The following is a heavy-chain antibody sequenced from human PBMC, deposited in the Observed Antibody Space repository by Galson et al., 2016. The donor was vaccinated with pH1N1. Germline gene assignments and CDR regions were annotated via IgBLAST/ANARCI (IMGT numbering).Heavy chain of an antibody. D-gene: IGHD3-10*01. V-gene: IGHV4-4*07. CDR2: IYTSGST. CDR1: GGSISSWY. CDR3: SRSLYGYGSGTYELDN. J-gene: IGHJ4*02. Sequence: SETLSLTCSVSGGSISSWYWSWIRQSAGKGLEWIGRIYTSGSTNYNPSLNSRVTMSIDTSKSQFSLELTSVTAADTAVYYCSRSLYGYGSGTYELDNWGQGTRVTVSS.